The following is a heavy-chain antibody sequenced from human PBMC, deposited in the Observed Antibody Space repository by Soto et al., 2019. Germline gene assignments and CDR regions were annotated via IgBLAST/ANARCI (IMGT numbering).Heavy chain of an antibody. V-gene: IGHV3-53*01. CDR3: ATWHDRAHAYDV. J-gene: IGHJ3*01. Sequence: PGGSLRLSCAASGLTVSGKKYVAWVRQAPGKGLEWVSALYDVDGSFYADSVKGRFTTSSDSSKTTVYLQMNGLRPDDTAVYYCATWHDRAHAYDVWRQGTTVTVSS. CDR1: GLTVSGKKY. D-gene: IGHD3-10*01. CDR2: LYDVDGS.